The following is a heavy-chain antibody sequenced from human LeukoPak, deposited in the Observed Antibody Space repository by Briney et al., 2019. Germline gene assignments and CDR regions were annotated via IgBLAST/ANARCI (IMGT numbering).Heavy chain of an antibody. J-gene: IGHJ4*02. V-gene: IGHV3-74*01. Sequence: PGGSLRLSCAASGFTFGDHWMHWVRQVPGKGLLWVARMNSDGTTTNYADSVKGRFTISRDNAENTLFLQMNSLGADDTAVYYCARAGWYRFDCWGQGTLVTVSS. CDR2: MNSDGTTT. CDR1: GFTFGDHW. CDR3: ARAGWYRFDC. D-gene: IGHD6-19*01.